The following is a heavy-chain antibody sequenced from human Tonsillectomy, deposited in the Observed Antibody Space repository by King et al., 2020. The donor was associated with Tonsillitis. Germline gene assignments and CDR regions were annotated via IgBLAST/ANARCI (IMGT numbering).Heavy chain of an antibody. CDR1: GFIFSSYW. CDR3: VGGEGWWRCYY. V-gene: IGHV3-7*03. Sequence: VQLVESGGGLVQPGESLRLSCAASGFIFSSYWMTWVRQAPGKGLEGVANIKQDGGEKYYVDSAKVRLTISRDNAKKSLSLQLNSLTAEETAVYYCVGGEGWWRCYYWGQGTLVTVSS. CDR2: IKQDGGEK. J-gene: IGHJ4*02. D-gene: IGHD2-21*01.